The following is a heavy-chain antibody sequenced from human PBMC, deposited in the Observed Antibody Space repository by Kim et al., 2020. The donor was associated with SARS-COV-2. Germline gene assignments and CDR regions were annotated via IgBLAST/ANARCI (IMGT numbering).Heavy chain of an antibody. J-gene: IGHJ4*02. V-gene: IGHV3-74*01. Sequence: GGSLRLSCAASGFTFSSYWMHWVRQAPGKGLVWVSRINSDGSSTSYADSVKGRFTISRDNAKNTLYLQMNSLRAEDTAVYYCARGFVGKGVTSWGQGTLVTVSS. CDR2: INSDGSST. CDR1: GFTFSSYW. D-gene: IGHD3-10*01. CDR3: ARGFVGKGVTS.